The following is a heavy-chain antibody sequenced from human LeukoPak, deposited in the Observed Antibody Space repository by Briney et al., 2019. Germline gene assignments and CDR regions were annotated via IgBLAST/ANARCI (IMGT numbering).Heavy chain of an antibody. J-gene: IGHJ6*03. CDR1: GGSISSYY. CDR3: ARIAGGLYFYYYYMDV. CDR2: KYYRGST. V-gene: IGHV4-59*12. D-gene: IGHD3-16*01. Sequence: PSETLSLTCTVSGGSISSYYWGWIRQPPGKGLEWIGNKYYRGSTYYNPSLKSRVTISVDTSKNQFSLNLTSVTAADTAVYYCARIAGGLYFYYYYMDVWGQGTMVTVSS.